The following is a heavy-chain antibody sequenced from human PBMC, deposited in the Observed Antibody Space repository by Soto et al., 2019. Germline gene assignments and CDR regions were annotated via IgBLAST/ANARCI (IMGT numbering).Heavy chain of an antibody. Sequence: GESLKISCKGSGYSFTSYWIGWVRQMPGKGLEWMGIIYPGDSDTRYSPAFQGQVTISADKSITTAYLQWSSLKASDTAMYYCARSASSRAATPGYYFDYWGQGTLVTVSS. D-gene: IGHD2-15*01. CDR3: ARSASSRAATPGYYFDY. J-gene: IGHJ4*02. CDR2: IYPGDSDT. V-gene: IGHV5-51*01. CDR1: GYSFTSYW.